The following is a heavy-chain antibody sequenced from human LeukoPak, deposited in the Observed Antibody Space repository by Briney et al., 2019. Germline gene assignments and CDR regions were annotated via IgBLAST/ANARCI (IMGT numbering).Heavy chain of an antibody. CDR1: GFTFSTYW. J-gene: IGHJ5*02. D-gene: IGHD3-10*01. CDR2: INSDGRSI. Sequence: PGGSLRLSCAASGFTFSTYWMHWVRQAPGKGLVWVSRINSDGRSISYADSVKGRFTISRDNAKNTLYLQMNSLRVEDTAVYYCARGLDYYGSGGFDPWGQGTLVTVSS. V-gene: IGHV3-74*01. CDR3: ARGLDYYGSGGFDP.